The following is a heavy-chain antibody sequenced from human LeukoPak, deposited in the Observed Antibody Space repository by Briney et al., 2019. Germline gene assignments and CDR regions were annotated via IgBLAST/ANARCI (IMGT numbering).Heavy chain of an antibody. D-gene: IGHD2-15*01. V-gene: IGHV3-48*01. Sequence: GGSLRLSCAASGFTFSSYGMSWVRQAPGKGLEWVSYISSSSSTIYYADSVKGRFTISRDNAKNSLYLQMNSLRAEDTAVYYCARDSMVGASYFDYWGQGTLVTVSS. CDR3: ARDSMVGASYFDY. CDR1: GFTFSSYG. CDR2: ISSSSSTI. J-gene: IGHJ4*02.